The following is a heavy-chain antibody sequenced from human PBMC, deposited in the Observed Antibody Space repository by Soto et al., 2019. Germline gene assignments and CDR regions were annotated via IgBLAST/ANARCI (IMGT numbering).Heavy chain of an antibody. CDR2: IYRSGST. D-gene: IGHD4-4*01. CDR1: GGSISSSNW. CDR3: ASRMTTVTGFDY. V-gene: IGHV4-4*02. J-gene: IGHJ4*02. Sequence: QVQLQESGPGLVKPLGTLSLTCAVSGGSISSSNWWNWVRQPPGKGLEWIGEIYRSGSTKYNPSLKSRVTLSVDKSKNHFSLNLTSVTAADTAVYYWASRMTTVTGFDYWGQGNLVTVSS.